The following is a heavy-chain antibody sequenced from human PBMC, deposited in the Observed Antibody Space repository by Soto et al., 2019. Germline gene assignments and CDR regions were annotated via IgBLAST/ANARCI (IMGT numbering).Heavy chain of an antibody. D-gene: IGHD3-16*01. CDR3: TTDHPYEYDGRCYDH. CDR1: GFIFSNAW. CDR2: IKSKIDGGTT. V-gene: IGHV3-15*07. J-gene: IGHJ4*02. Sequence: GGSLRLSCAGSGFIFSNAWMNWVRQAPGKGLEWVGRIKSKIDGGTTDFGAPMKGRFTISRDDSKNTVYLQMNSLNTEDTAVYYCTTDHPYEYDGRCYDHWSQGALVTVSS.